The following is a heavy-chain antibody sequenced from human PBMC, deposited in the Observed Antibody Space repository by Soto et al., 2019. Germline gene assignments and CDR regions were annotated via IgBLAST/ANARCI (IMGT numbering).Heavy chain of an antibody. CDR2: IYYSGST. J-gene: IGHJ3*02. CDR3: ARPNALEYSGYDRTGDAFDI. V-gene: IGHV4-39*01. D-gene: IGHD5-12*01. CDR1: GGSISSSSYY. Sequence: SETLSLTCTVSGGSISSSSYYWGWIRQPPGKGLEWIGSIYYSGSTYYNPSLKSRVTISVDTSKNQFSLKLSSVTAADTAVYYCARPNALEYSGYDRTGDAFDIWGQGTMVTVSS.